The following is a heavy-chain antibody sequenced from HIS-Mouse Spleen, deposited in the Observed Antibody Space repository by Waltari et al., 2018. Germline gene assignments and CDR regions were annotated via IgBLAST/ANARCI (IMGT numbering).Heavy chain of an antibody. V-gene: IGHV4-39*07. CDR2: IYYSGST. CDR3: AREIPYSSSWYDWYFDL. CDR1: GCSISSSSYY. D-gene: IGHD6-13*01. J-gene: IGHJ2*01. Sequence: QLQLQESGPGLVKPSETLSLTCTVSGCSISSSSYYWGWIRQPPGKGLEWIGIIYYSGSTYSNPSLKSRVTISVDTSTNQFSLKLSSVTAADTAVYYCAREIPYSSSWYDWYFDLWGRGTLVTVSS.